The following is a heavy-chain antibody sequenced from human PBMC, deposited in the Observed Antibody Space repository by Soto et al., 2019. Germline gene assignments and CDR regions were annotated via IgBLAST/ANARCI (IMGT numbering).Heavy chain of an antibody. Sequence: SETLSLTCAVYGGSFSGYYWSWIRQPPGKGLKWIGEINHSGSTNYNPSLKSRVTISVDTSKNQFSLKLSSVTAADTAVYYCAREEDNWNYVDAFDIWGQGTMVTVSS. D-gene: IGHD1-7*01. V-gene: IGHV4-34*01. CDR3: AREEDNWNYVDAFDI. CDR1: GGSFSGYY. CDR2: INHSGST. J-gene: IGHJ3*02.